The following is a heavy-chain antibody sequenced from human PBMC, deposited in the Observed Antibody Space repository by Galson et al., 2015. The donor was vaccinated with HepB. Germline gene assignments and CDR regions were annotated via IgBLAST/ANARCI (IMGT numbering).Heavy chain of an antibody. Sequence: SVKVSCKASGYTFTSYGISWVRQAPGQGLEWMGWIGAYNGNTNYAQKLQGRVTMTTDTSTSTAYMELRSLRSDDTAVYYCARAYYYDSSGYTTYYYYGMDVWGQGTTVTVSS. J-gene: IGHJ6*02. V-gene: IGHV1-18*04. CDR1: GYTFTSYG. CDR2: IGAYNGNT. D-gene: IGHD3-22*01. CDR3: ARAYYYDSSGYTTYYYYGMDV.